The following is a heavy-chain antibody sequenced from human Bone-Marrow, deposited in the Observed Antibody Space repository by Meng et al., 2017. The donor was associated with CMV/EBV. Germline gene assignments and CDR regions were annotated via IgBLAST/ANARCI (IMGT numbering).Heavy chain of an antibody. Sequence: QVQLVASGEVVVQLGSFLRLSCAASVFTFSRYGMHWVRQAPGKGLEWVAVISYDGSNKYYADSVKGRFTISRDNSKNTLYLQMNSLRAEDTAVYYCAKAGSSGWYGEGGFDYWGQGTLVTVSS. V-gene: IGHV3-30*18. D-gene: IGHD6-19*01. CDR3: AKAGSSGWYGEGGFDY. CDR2: ISYDGSNK. J-gene: IGHJ4*02. CDR1: VFTFSRYG.